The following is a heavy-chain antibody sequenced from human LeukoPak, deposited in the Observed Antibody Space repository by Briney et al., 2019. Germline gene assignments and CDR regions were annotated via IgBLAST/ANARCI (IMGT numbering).Heavy chain of an antibody. J-gene: IGHJ4*02. CDR1: GGSFRGYY. CDR3: SKSNYNGFDY. Sequence: SETLSLTCAVYGGSFRGYYWSWIRQPPGKGLEWIGEINHSGSINYNPSLKSRVSISVDTSKNQFSLKLSSVTAADTAVYYCSKSNYNGFDYWGQGTLVTVSS. D-gene: IGHD1-1*01. CDR2: INHSGSI. V-gene: IGHV4-34*03.